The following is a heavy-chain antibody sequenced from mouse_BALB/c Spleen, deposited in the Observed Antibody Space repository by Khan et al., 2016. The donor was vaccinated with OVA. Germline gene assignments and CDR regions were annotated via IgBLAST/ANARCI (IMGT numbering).Heavy chain of an antibody. D-gene: IGHD1-2*01. CDR2: IYPGDGDT. V-gene: IGHV1-80*01. CDR3: ARSSAYYHDY. Sequence: QVQLQQSGAELVRPGSSVKISCKASGYAFSSYWMNWVKQRPGQGLEWIGQIYPGDGDTNYNGKFKDKATLTADKSSSTAYMQLSSLTSEDSAVYCCARSSAYYHDYWGQGATLTVSS. J-gene: IGHJ2*01. CDR1: GYAFSSYW.